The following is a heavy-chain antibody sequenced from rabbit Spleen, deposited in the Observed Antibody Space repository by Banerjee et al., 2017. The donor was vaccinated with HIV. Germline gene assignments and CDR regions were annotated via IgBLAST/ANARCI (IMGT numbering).Heavy chain of an antibody. CDR3: ARIDKSFDHSDL. CDR1: GFSFSSSSY. V-gene: IGHV1S45*01. Sequence: QEQLEESGGDLVKPEGSLTLSCTASGFSFSSSSYMCWVRQAPGKGLEWIACIYGGNSGSTYDASWAKGRFTISKTSSTTVTLQMTRLTAADTATYFCARIDKSFDHSDLWGPGTLVTVS. J-gene: IGHJ6*01. CDR2: IYGGNSGST. D-gene: IGHD2-1*01.